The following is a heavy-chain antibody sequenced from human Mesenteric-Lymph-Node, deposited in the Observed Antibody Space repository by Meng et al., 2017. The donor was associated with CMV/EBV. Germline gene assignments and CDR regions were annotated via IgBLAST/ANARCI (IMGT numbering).Heavy chain of an antibody. CDR2: IYYSGST. CDR3: ARSGYDFWSGLLGWFDP. J-gene: IGHJ5*02. Sequence: ISSSRYYWGCIRQPPGKGLEWIGSIYYSGSTYYNPSLKSRVTISVDTSKNQFSLKLSSVTAADTAVYYCARSGYDFWSGLLGWFDPWGQGTLVTVSS. D-gene: IGHD3-3*01. CDR1: ISSSRYY. V-gene: IGHV4-39*07.